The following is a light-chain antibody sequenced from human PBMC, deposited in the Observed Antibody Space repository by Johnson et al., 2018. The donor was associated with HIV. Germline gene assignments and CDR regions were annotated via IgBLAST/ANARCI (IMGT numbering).Light chain of an antibody. CDR1: SSNIGNNY. CDR3: GTWDSSLSAGPYV. J-gene: IGLJ1*01. CDR2: DNN. V-gene: IGLV1-51*01. Sequence: QSVLTQPPSVSAAPGQKVTISCSGRSSNIGNNYVSWYQQLPGTAPKLLIYDNNKRPSGIPDRFSGSKSGTSATLGITGLQTGDEADYYCGTWDSSLSAGPYVFGTGTKVTVL.